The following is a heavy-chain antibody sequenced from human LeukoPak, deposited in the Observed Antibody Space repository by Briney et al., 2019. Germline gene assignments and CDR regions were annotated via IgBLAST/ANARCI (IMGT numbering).Heavy chain of an antibody. D-gene: IGHD3-3*01. V-gene: IGHV1-2*02. J-gene: IGHJ6*03. CDR3: ARSTPFYDFWSGYSYMDV. CDR1: GYTFTGYY. CDR2: INPNSGGT. Sequence: GASVKVSCKASGYTFTGYYMHWVRQAPGQGLEWMGWINPNSGGTNYAQKFQGRVTMTRDTSISTACMELSRLRSDDTAVYYCARSTPFYDFWSGYSYMDVWGKGTTVTVSS.